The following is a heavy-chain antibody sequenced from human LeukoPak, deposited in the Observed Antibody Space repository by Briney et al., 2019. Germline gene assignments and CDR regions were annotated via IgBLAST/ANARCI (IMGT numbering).Heavy chain of an antibody. CDR3: ARVTGYVMEDYFDY. Sequence: SETLSLTCTVSGGSISSYYWSWIRQPPGKGLEWIGYIYYSGSTNYNPSLRSRVTISVDTSKNQFSLRLSSVTAADTAVYYCARVTGYVMEDYFDYWGQGTLVTVSS. D-gene: IGHD6-13*01. J-gene: IGHJ4*02. V-gene: IGHV4-59*01. CDR1: GGSISSYY. CDR2: IYYSGST.